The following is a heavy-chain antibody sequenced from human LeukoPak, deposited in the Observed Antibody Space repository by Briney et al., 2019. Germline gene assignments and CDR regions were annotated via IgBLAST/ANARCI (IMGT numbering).Heavy chain of an antibody. CDR2: INPNSGGT. D-gene: IGHD6-19*01. CDR1: GYTFIGYY. V-gene: IGHV1-2*02. CDR3: ARDRDSSGWYFEDY. Sequence: ASVKVSCKASGYTFIGYYMHWVRQAPGQGLEWMGWINPNSGGTNYAQKFQGRVTMTRDTSISTTYMELSRLRSDDTAVYYCARDRDSSGWYFEDYWGQGTLVTVSS. J-gene: IGHJ4*02.